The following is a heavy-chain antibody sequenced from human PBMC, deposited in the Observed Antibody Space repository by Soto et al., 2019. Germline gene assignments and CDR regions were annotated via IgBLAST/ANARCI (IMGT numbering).Heavy chain of an antibody. D-gene: IGHD5-18*01. J-gene: IGHJ5*02. Sequence: NPSETLSLTCDACGGCLSGYYWGWISQPPGKGLEWIGEINHSGSTNYNPSLKSRVTISVDTSKNQFSLKLTSVAAADTAVYYCARIPVDTYMINWLDPWGQGTLVTVSS. CDR1: GGCLSGYY. CDR3: ARIPVDTYMINWLDP. V-gene: IGHV4-34*01. CDR2: INHSGST.